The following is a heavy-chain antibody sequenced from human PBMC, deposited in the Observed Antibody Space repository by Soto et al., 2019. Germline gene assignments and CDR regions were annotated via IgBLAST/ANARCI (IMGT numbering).Heavy chain of an antibody. V-gene: IGHV3-11*05. D-gene: IGHD1-26*01. CDR1: GFTFSDYY. J-gene: IGHJ6*02. CDR2: ISSSSSYT. CDR3: ARDGDSGSYYYYYYGMDV. Sequence: QVQLVESGGGLVKPGGSLRLSCAASGFTFSDYYMSWIRQAPGKGLEWVSYISSSSSYTNYADSVKGRFTISRDNAKNSMYLQMNSLRAEDTAVDDCARDGDSGSYYYYYYGMDVWGQGTTVTVSS.